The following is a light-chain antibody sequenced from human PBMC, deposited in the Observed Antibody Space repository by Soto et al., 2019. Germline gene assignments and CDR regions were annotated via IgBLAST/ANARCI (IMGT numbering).Light chain of an antibody. V-gene: IGKV3-20*01. CDR2: GVS. CDR3: QQYGDSPLT. CDR1: QSVTSSY. Sequence: EIVLTQSPATLSLSPGERATLSCRASQSVTSSYLAWYQQKPGQAPRLLIYGVSSRATGIPDRFSGSGAGTDFTLTISGLEPEDFAVYYCQQYGDSPLTFGGGTKVDIK. J-gene: IGKJ4*01.